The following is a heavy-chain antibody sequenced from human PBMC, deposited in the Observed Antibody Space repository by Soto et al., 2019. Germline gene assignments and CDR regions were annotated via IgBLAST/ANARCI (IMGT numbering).Heavy chain of an antibody. CDR1: GGSISSFY. CDR3: ARASSRWDY. V-gene: IGHV4-4*07. Sequence: SGTLSLTCTVSGGSISSFYWSWIRQPAGKGLEWIGRIYSGGRNNYNPSLKGRVTMSVETSKNQFSLRLSSVTAADTAMYYCARASSRWDYSGKGTLVTVSS. CDR2: IYSGGRN. D-gene: IGHD6-13*01. J-gene: IGHJ4*02.